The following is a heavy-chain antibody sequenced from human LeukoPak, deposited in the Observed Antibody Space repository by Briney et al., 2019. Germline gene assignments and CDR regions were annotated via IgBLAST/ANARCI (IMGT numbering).Heavy chain of an antibody. V-gene: IGHV3-23*01. Sequence: GGSLRLSCAASGFTFSNFAMNWVRQAPGKGLEWVSTISGSGGSTYYAGSVKGRFTISRDNSKNTLYLQMNSLRAEDTAVYYCAKMVHTEQWLVPFDYWGQGTLVTVSS. CDR3: AKMVHTEQWLVPFDY. CDR1: GFTFSNFA. D-gene: IGHD6-19*01. J-gene: IGHJ4*02. CDR2: ISGSGGST.